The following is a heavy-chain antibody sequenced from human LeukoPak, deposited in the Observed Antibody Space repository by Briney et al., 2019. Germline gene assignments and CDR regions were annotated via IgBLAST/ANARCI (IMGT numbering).Heavy chain of an antibody. J-gene: IGHJ4*02. CDR1: GGSISSSNW. CDR3: ASFSSYGDPSGLDY. CDR2: IYHSGST. V-gene: IGHV4-4*02. Sequence: SETLSLTCAVSGGSISSSNWWSWVRQPPGKGLEWIGEIYHSGSTNYNPSLKSRVTISVDKSKNQFSLKLSSVTAADTAVYYCASFSSYGDPSGLDYWGQGTLVTVSS. D-gene: IGHD4-17*01.